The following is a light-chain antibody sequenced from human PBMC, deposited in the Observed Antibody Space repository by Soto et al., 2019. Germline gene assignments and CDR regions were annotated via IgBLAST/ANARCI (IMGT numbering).Light chain of an antibody. V-gene: IGKV1-5*01. CDR1: QSISDW. CDR3: QEYKSAT. J-gene: IGKJ2*01. CDR2: DAS. Sequence: DIQMTQSPSTLSASVGDRVTITCRASQSISDWLAWYQQKPGKAPKLLIYDASTLQSGVPSRFSGSGSGTEFTLTISSLQPDDLATYYCQEYKSATFGQGTK.